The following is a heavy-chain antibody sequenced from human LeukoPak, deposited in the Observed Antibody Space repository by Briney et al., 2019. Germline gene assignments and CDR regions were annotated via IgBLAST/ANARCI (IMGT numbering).Heavy chain of an antibody. D-gene: IGHD3-3*01. CDR2: ISAYDGNT. CDR1: GYTFTSYG. J-gene: IGHJ6*02. CDR3: ARDGGYEDAIFDNYYGRDV. V-gene: IGHV1-18*01. Sequence: ASVKVSCKASGYTFTSYGTSWVRQTPGEGLEWMGWISAYDGNTNYAQKLQGRVTITTDTSTSTAYMELRSLRADDKAVYYCARDGGYEDAIFDNYYGRDVWGQGTTVTVSS.